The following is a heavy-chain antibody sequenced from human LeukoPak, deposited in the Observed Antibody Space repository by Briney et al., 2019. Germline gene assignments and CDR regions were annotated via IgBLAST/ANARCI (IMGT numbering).Heavy chain of an antibody. CDR3: ARFPNYDAYVRDY. J-gene: IGHJ4*02. V-gene: IGHV4-59*01. D-gene: IGHD4-17*01. Sequence: PSETLSLTCTVSGDSINDDYGSWLRQPPGKGLEWIGFIYDNGRTSYNPSLKSRVTISGDTSKKQFSLKLNSLTAADTAVYYCARFPNYDAYVRDYWGQGTLVTVSS. CDR1: GDSINDDY. CDR2: IYDNGRT.